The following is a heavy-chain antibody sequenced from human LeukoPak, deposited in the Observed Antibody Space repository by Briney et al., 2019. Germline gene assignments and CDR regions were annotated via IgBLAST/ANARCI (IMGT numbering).Heavy chain of an antibody. V-gene: IGHV1-69*13. D-gene: IGHD3-10*01. J-gene: IGHJ5*02. CDR3: ARDSTRGVISDNWFDP. CDR1: GGTFSSYA. CDR2: IIPIFGTA. Sequence: ASVKVSCKASGGTFSSYAISWVRQAPGQGLEWMGGIIPIFGTANYAQKFQGRVTITADESTSTAYMELSSLRSEDTAVYYCARDSTRGVISDNWFDPWGQGTLVTVSS.